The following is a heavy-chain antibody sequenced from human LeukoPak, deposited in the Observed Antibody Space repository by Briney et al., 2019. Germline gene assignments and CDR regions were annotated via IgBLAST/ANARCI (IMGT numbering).Heavy chain of an antibody. V-gene: IGHV4-59*01. J-gene: IGHJ1*01. CDR1: GGSISSYY. D-gene: IGHD3-9*01. CDR3: ARDGHYDILTGYFQD. Sequence: SGTLSLTCTVSGGSISSYYWSWIRQPPGKGLEWIGYIYYSGSTNYNPSLKSRVTISVDTSKNQFSLKLSSVTAADTAVYYCARDGHYDILTGYFQDWGQGTLVTVSS. CDR2: IYYSGST.